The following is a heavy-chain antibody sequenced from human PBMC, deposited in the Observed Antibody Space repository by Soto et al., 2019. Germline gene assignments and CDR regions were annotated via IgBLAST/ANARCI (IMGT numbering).Heavy chain of an antibody. J-gene: IGHJ6*02. V-gene: IGHV3-23*01. Sequence: EVLLLESGGGLVQPGGSLRLSCAASGFGFDDYAMSWVRQAPGKGLEGVASISGRTYYADSVKGRFTISRDNSKNMVFLQMNSLRADDTAVYYCAKESGFAIEYYFYGMDGWGQGTTVTVSS. CDR3: AKESGFAIEYYFYGMDG. D-gene: IGHD2-2*02. CDR2: ISGRT. CDR1: GFGFDDYA.